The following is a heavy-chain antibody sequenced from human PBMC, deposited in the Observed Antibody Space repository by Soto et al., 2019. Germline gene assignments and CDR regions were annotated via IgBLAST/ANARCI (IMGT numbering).Heavy chain of an antibody. V-gene: IGHV3-23*01. D-gene: IGHD3-10*01. Sequence: GSLRLSCAASGFTFSSYAMSWVRQAPGKGLEWVSAISGSGGSTYYADSVKGRFTISRDNSKNTLYLQMNSLRAEDTAVYYCAKVLSYYYGSGSDYWGQGTLVTVSS. CDR3: AKVLSYYYGSGSDY. CDR2: ISGSGGST. J-gene: IGHJ4*02. CDR1: GFTFSSYA.